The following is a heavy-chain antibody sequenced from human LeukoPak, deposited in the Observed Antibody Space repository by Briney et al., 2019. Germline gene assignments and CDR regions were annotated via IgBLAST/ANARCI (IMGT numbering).Heavy chain of an antibody. CDR3: ARDTPTYYDFWSGYYYLPILDY. CDR2: IWYDGSNK. D-gene: IGHD3-3*01. V-gene: IGHV3-33*01. Sequence: TGGSLRLSCAASGFTFSSYGMHWVRQAPGKGLEWVAVIWYDGSNKYYADSVKGRFTISRDNSKNTLYLQMNSLRAEDTAVYYCARDTPTYYDFWSGYYYLPILDYWGQGTLVTVSS. J-gene: IGHJ4*02. CDR1: GFTFSSYG.